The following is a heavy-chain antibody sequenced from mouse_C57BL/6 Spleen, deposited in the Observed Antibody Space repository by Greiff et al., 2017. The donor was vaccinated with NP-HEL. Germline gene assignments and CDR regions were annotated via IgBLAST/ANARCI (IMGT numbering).Heavy chain of an antibody. CDR3: ARDAMDY. CDR2: ISDGGSYT. Sequence: EVQLQESGGGLVKPGGSLKLSCAASGFTFSSYAMSWVRQTPEKRLEWVATISDGGSYTYYPDNVKGRVTISRDNAKNNLYLQMSHLKSEDTAMYYCARDAMDYWGQGTSVTVSS. CDR1: GFTFSSYA. V-gene: IGHV5-4*01. J-gene: IGHJ4*01.